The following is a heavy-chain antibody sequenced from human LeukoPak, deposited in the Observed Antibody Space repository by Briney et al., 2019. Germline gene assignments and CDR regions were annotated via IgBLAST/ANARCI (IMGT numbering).Heavy chain of an antibody. J-gene: IGHJ4*02. CDR3: ARRYCSGGSCFSSLDY. D-gene: IGHD2-15*01. CDR1: GYTFTAYY. V-gene: IGHV1-2*02. CDR2: IIPNSGAA. Sequence: GASVKVSCKASGYTFTAYYLHWVRQAPGQGLEWMGWIIPNSGAAKYAQQFQGRVTMSRDTSISTAYMELSRLRSDDTAVYYCARRYCSGGSCFSSLDYSGQGTLVTVSS.